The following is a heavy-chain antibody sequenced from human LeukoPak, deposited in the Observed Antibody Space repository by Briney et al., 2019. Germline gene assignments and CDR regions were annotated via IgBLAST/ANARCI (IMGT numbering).Heavy chain of an antibody. CDR1: GFTFSNFA. V-gene: IGHV3-23*01. CDR2: IINSGDT. CDR3: AKMKGHPLPKYYMDV. Sequence: GGSLRLSCAASGFTFSNFAMSWVRRTPGKGLEWVSGIINSGDTLYGDSVKGRFTISRDNSKNTLYLEMNSLRAEDTAIYYCAKMKGHPLPKYYMDVWGRGTTVTVSS. D-gene: IGHD1-26*01. J-gene: IGHJ6*01.